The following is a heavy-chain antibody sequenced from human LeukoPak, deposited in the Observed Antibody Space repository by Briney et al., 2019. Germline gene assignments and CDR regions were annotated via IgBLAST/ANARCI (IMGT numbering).Heavy chain of an antibody. V-gene: IGHV1-69*04. CDR3: ARGGIAAAGTIEDYYYCGMDV. CDR2: IIPIFGIA. CDR1: GGTFSSYA. D-gene: IGHD6-13*01. Sequence: SVKVSCKASGGTFSSYAISWVRQAPGQRLEWMERIIPIFGIANYAQNFQGRVTITADKSTSTDYMELSSLRSEDTAVYYCARGGIAAAGTIEDYYYCGMDVWGQGTTVTVSS. J-gene: IGHJ6*02.